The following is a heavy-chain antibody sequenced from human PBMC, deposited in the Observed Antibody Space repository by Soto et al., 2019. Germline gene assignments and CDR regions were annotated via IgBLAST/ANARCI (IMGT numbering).Heavy chain of an antibody. D-gene: IGHD3-10*01. Sequence: QVQLVESGGGVVQPGRSLRLSCAASGFAFSSYAMHWVRQAPGKGLEWVAVISYDGSNKYYADSVKGRFTISRDNSKNTLYLQMNGLRAEDTAAYYCARDLSGSGDWGQGTLVTVSS. CDR2: ISYDGSNK. J-gene: IGHJ4*02. V-gene: IGHV3-30-3*01. CDR1: GFAFSSYA. CDR3: ARDLSGSGD.